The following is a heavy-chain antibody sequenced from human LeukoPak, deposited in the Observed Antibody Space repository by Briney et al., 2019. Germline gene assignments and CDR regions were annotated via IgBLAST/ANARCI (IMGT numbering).Heavy chain of an antibody. D-gene: IGHD3-10*01. J-gene: IGHJ4*02. CDR3: ARAKLLLLPRDY. Sequence: ASVKVSCKASGGTFSSYGINWVRQAPGQGLEWMGWISAYTGNTNYAQELQGRVTMTTDTSTSSAYMELRSLRSDDTAVYYCARAKLLLLPRDYWGQGTLVTVSS. CDR1: GGTFSSYG. V-gene: IGHV1-18*01. CDR2: ISAYTGNT.